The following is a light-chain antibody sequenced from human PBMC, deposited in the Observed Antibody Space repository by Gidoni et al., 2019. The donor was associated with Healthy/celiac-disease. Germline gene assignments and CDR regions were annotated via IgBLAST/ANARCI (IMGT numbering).Light chain of an antibody. V-gene: IGKV4-1*01. CDR3: QQYYSTPRT. CDR2: LAS. Sequence: DIVMTQSPDSLAVSLGERVTINCKSSKSVLYSSNNKNYLAWYQQKPGQPPKLPIYLASTRESGGPDRFSGSGSGTDFTLTISSLQAEDVAVYYCQQYYSTPRTFGQGTKVESK. J-gene: IGKJ1*01. CDR1: KSVLYSSNNKNY.